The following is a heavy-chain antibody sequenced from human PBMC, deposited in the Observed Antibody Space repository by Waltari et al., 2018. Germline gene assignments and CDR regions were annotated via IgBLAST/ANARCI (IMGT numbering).Heavy chain of an antibody. CDR2: IYHSGST. D-gene: IGHD6-6*01. Sequence: SSGYYWGWIRQPPGKGLEWIGSIYHSGSTYYNPSLKSRVTISVDTSKNQFSLKLSSVTAADTAVYYCARQHPSSIAAHFVDYWGQGTLVTVSS. CDR3: ARQHPSSIAAHFVDY. CDR1: SSGYY. J-gene: IGHJ4*02. V-gene: IGHV4-38-2*01.